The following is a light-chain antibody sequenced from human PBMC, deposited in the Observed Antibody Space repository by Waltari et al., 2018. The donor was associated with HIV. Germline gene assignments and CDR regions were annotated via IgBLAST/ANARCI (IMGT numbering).Light chain of an antibody. V-gene: IGLV2-14*03. Sequence: QSALTQPASVSGSPGQSITISCTGTSSDIGIFNYVSWYQQHPGKAPKLMISDVSNRPSGVSSRFSGAKSGNTASLTISGLQAEDEADYYCTSFTRSSTWVFGGGTKLTVL. CDR2: DVS. J-gene: IGLJ3*02. CDR1: SSDIGIFNY. CDR3: TSFTRSSTWV.